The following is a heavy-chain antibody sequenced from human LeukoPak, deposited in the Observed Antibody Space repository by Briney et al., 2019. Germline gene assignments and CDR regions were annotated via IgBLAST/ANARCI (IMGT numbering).Heavy chain of an antibody. V-gene: IGHV3-33*01. CDR3: ARDSPVTAGPFDP. D-gene: IGHD4-11*01. J-gene: IGHJ5*02. CDR2: IWYDGSNE. Sequence: GSLRLSCVASGISFSSFGMHWVRQAPGKGLEWVAFIWYDGSNEYYADSVKGRFTIFRDNSKNTLYLQMNSLRGDDTAVYYCARDSPVTAGPFDPWGRGTLVTVSS. CDR1: GISFSSFG.